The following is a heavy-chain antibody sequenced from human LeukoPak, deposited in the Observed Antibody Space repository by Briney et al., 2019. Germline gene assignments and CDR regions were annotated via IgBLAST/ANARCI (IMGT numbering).Heavy chain of an antibody. J-gene: IGHJ4*02. D-gene: IGHD5-12*01. CDR3: ARGSEEVDIVATIRVYYFDY. V-gene: IGHV1-46*01. CDR1: GYTFTGYY. CDR2: INPSGGST. Sequence: GASVTVSCTASGYTFTGYYMHWVRQAPGQGLEWMGIINPSGGSTSYAQKFQGRVTMTRDMSTSTAYMELSSLRSEDTAVYYCARGSEEVDIVATIRVYYFDYWGQGTLVTVSS.